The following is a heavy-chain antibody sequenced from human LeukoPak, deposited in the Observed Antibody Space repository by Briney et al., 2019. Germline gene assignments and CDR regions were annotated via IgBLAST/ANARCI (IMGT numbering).Heavy chain of an antibody. CDR3: AKVHVEMVRGPHWDYFDY. CDR2: ISGSGGST. D-gene: IGHD3-10*01. Sequence: PGGSLRLSCAASGFTFSSYAMSWVRQAPGKGLEWVSAISGSGGSTYYADSVKGRFTISRDNSKNTLYLQMNSLRAEDTAVYYCAKVHVEMVRGPHWDYFDYWGQGTLVTVSS. CDR1: GFTFSSYA. J-gene: IGHJ4*02. V-gene: IGHV3-23*01.